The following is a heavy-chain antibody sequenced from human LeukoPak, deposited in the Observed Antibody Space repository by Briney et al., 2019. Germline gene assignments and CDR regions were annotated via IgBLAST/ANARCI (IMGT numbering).Heavy chain of an antibody. V-gene: IGHV3-64*01. Sequence: GGSLRLSCAASGFTFSSYAMHWVRQAPGKGLEYVSAISSNGGSTYYANSVKGRFTISRDNSKNTLYLQMGSLRAEDMAVYYCARNDPYYYDSSGWGAFDIWGQGTMVTVSS. D-gene: IGHD3-22*01. CDR2: ISSNGGST. J-gene: IGHJ3*02. CDR1: GFTFSSYA. CDR3: ARNDPYYYDSSGWGAFDI.